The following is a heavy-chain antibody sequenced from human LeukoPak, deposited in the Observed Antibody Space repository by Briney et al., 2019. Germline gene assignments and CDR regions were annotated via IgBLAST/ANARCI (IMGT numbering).Heavy chain of an antibody. CDR1: GGSISRYY. CDR3: ARELYWWYFDL. D-gene: IGHD2-8*02. CDR2: IYYSGST. Sequence: SETQSLTCTVSGGSISRYYWSWIRQPPGKGLEWIGYIYYSGSTNYNPSLKSRVTISVDTSKNQFSLKLSSVTAADTAVYYCARELYWWYFDLWGRGTLVTVSS. J-gene: IGHJ2*01. V-gene: IGHV4-59*01.